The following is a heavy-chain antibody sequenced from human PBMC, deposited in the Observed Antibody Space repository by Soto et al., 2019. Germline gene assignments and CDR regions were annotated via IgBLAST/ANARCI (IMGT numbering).Heavy chain of an antibody. CDR1: GGSISSSSYY. J-gene: IGHJ4*02. CDR3: ARDNLGAFDY. Sequence: SETLSLTCTVSGGSISSSSYYWGWIRQPPGKGLEWIGSIYYSGSTYYNPSLKSRVTISVDTSKNQFSLKLSSVTVADTAVYYCARDNLGAFDYWGQGTLVTVSS. CDR2: IYYSGST. D-gene: IGHD1-26*01. V-gene: IGHV4-39*02.